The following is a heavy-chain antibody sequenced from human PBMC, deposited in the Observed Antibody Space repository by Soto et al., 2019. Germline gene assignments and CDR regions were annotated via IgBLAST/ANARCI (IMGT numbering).Heavy chain of an antibody. CDR1: GFTFSSYA. CDR2: ISGSGGST. V-gene: IGHV3-23*01. J-gene: IGHJ3*02. Sequence: GGSLRLSCAASGFTFSSYAMSWVRQAPGKGLEWVSAISGSGGSTYYADSVKGRFTISRDNSKNTLYLQMNSLRAEDMAVYYCAKDRYCSGGSCYSEWAFDIWGQGTMVTVS. D-gene: IGHD2-15*01. CDR3: AKDRYCSGGSCYSEWAFDI.